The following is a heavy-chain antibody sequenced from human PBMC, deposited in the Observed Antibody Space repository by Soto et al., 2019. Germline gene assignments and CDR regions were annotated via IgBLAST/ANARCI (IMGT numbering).Heavy chain of an antibody. D-gene: IGHD6-19*01. CDR1: GYTFTSYG. Sequence: ASVKVSCKASGYTFTSYGISWVRQAPGQGLEWMGWISAYNGNTNYAQKLQGRVTMTTDTSTSTAYMELRSLRSDDTAVYYCARIGAPRYSSGWYGPFDYWGQGTPVTVSS. J-gene: IGHJ4*02. V-gene: IGHV1-18*01. CDR3: ARIGAPRYSSGWYGPFDY. CDR2: ISAYNGNT.